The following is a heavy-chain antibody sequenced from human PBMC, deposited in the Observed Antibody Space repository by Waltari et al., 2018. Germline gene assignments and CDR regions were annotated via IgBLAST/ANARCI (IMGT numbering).Heavy chain of an antibody. CDR3: AKARRITIFGVVTPFDY. CDR1: GFTFSSYA. CDR2: ISGSGGST. D-gene: IGHD3-3*01. V-gene: IGHV3-23*01. Sequence: EVQLLESGGGLVQPGGSLSLSCAASGFTFSSYAMSWVRQAPGKGLEWVSAISGSGGSTYYADSVKGRFTISRDNSKNTLYLQMNSLRAEDTAVYYCAKARRITIFGVVTPFDYWGQGTLVTVSS. J-gene: IGHJ4*02.